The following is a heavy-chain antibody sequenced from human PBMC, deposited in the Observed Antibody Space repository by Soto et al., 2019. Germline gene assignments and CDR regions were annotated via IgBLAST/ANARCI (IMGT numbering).Heavy chain of an antibody. V-gene: IGHV3-23*01. CDR3: ARDRWHANRYPGAFDI. Sequence: EVQLLESGGGLVQPGESLRLSCAASGFTFSIYAMMWVRQPPGKGQEWVAGMTGSGGDIRYADSVKGRFTISKDNSKNSLFLQMNSLRAEDTAVYYCARDRWHANRYPGAFDIWGRGTMVTVSS. D-gene: IGHD1-20*01. J-gene: IGHJ3*02. CDR1: GFTFSIYA. CDR2: MTGSGGDI.